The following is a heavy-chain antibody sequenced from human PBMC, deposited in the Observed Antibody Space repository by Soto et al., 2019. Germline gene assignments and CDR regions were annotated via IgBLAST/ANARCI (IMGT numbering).Heavy chain of an antibody. CDR3: ARRIVATETFDY. CDR1: VGSMISYY. Sequence: QGRRQDSAPGLVKPSETLSLTCTVSVGSMISYYWSWFGKPQGRGLEWIGFIYYAGSTKYNPSLNSRVTISVDTSKNQFSLTVTSVTAADTAVYYCARRIVATETFDYWGQGTLVTVSS. D-gene: IGHD5-12*01. V-gene: IGHV4-59*08. J-gene: IGHJ4*02. CDR2: IYYAGST.